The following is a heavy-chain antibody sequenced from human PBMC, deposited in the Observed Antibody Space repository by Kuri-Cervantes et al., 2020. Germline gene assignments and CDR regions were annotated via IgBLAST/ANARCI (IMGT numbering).Heavy chain of an antibody. J-gene: IGHJ4*02. CDR2: ISSSSSTI. CDR1: GFTFSSYS. V-gene: IGHV3-48*01. Sequence: GESLKISCAASGFTFSSYSMNWVRQAPGKGLEWVSYISSSSSTIYYADSVKGRFTISRDNAKNSLYLQMNSLRAEDTAVYYCARGGHYYDSSGYGAVGYWGQGTLVTVSS. CDR3: ARGGHYYDSSGYGAVGY. D-gene: IGHD3-22*01.